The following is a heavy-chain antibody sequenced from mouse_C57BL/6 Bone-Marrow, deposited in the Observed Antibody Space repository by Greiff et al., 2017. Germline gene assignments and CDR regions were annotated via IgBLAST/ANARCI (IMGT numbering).Heavy chain of an antibody. J-gene: IGHJ3*01. V-gene: IGHV14-4*01. D-gene: IGHD2-3*01. CDR3: ATVIYDGYYWFAY. Sequence: VQLKQSGAELVRPGASVKLSCTASGFNIKDDYMHWVKQRPEQGLEWIGWIDPENGDTEYASKFQGKATITADTSSNTAYLQLSSLTSEDTAVYYCATVIYDGYYWFAYWGQGTLVTVSA. CDR1: GFNIKDDY. CDR2: IDPENGDT.